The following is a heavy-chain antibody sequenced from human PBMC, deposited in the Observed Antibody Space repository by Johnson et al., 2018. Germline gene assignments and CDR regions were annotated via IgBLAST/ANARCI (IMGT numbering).Heavy chain of an antibody. CDR2: ISFDGSHK. V-gene: IGHV3-30*03. J-gene: IGHJ4*02. CDR1: GFTFTDYG. Sequence: QVQLVQSGGGVVQPGRSLRLSCVASGFTFTDYGMHWVRQAPGKGLEWVAVISFDGSHKYYADSVKGRFTISRDNSENTLFLQMNSLRAEDTALYYCARDLSGGSSSCFDYWGQGTLVTVSS. D-gene: IGHD6-6*01. CDR3: ARDLSGGSSSCFDY.